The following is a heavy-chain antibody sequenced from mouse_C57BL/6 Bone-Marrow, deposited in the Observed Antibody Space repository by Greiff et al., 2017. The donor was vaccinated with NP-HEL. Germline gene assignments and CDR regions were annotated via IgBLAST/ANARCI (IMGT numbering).Heavy chain of an antibody. J-gene: IGHJ2*01. CDR3: APDYYGSSYFDY. D-gene: IGHD1-1*01. V-gene: IGHV1-81*01. CDR1: GYTFTSYG. Sequence: QVQLKESGAELARPGASVKLSCKASGYTFTSYGISWVKQRTGQGLEWIGEIYPRSGNTYYNEKFKGKATLTADKSSSTAYMELRSLTSEDSAVYFCAPDYYGSSYFDYWGQGTTLTVSS. CDR2: IYPRSGNT.